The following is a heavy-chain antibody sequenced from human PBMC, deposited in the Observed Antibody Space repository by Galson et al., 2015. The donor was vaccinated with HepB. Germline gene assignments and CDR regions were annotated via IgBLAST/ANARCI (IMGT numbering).Heavy chain of an antibody. CDR2: ISYGGSNK. Sequence: SLRLSCAASGFTFSSYAMHWVRQAPGKGLERVAVISYGGSNKYYADSVKGRFTISRDNSKNTLYLQMNSLRAEDTAVYYCARAYGSGSYYDYYYGMDVWGQGTTVIVSS. CDR3: ARAYGSGSYYDYYYGMDV. V-gene: IGHV3-30-3*01. J-gene: IGHJ6*02. D-gene: IGHD3-10*01. CDR1: GFTFSSYA.